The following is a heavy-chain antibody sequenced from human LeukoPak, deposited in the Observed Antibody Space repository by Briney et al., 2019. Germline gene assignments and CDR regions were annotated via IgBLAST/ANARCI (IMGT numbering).Heavy chain of an antibody. V-gene: IGHV4-39*07. D-gene: IGHD4-17*01. J-gene: IGHJ4*02. CDR1: GCSVSRSPYY. CDR2: IYYSGST. Sequence: SETLSLTCTVSGCSVSRSPYYWGWIRQPPGKGLEWIGNIYYSGSTYYNPSLKSLVTISVDTSKNQFSLKVTSLTAADTAVYYCARLVTVTTGDYFDYWGQGNLVTVSS. CDR3: ARLVTVTTGDYFDY.